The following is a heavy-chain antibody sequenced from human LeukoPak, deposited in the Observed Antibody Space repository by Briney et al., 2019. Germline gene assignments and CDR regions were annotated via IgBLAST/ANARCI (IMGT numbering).Heavy chain of an antibody. CDR2: IKSKTDGGTT. V-gene: IGHV3-15*01. D-gene: IGHD2-15*01. CDR3: TSRRRSGGYFDY. Sequence: GGSLRLSCAASGFTFSNAWMSWVRQAPGKGLEWVGRIKSKTDGGTTDYAAPVKGRFTISRDDSKNTLYLQMNSLKTEDTAVYYRTSRRRSGGYFDYWGQGTLVTVSS. CDR1: GFTFSNAW. J-gene: IGHJ4*02.